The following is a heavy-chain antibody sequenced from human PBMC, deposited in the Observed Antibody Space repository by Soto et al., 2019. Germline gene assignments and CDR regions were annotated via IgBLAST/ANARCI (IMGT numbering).Heavy chain of an antibody. V-gene: IGHV3-23*01. CDR2: ISGSGGST. J-gene: IGHJ6*02. CDR1: GFTFSSYA. D-gene: IGHD6-6*01. CDR3: AKEDGSSMVGLYYYYGMDV. Sequence: PGGSLRLSCAASGFTFSSYAMSWVRQAPGKGLEWVSAISGSGGSTYYADSVRGRFTISRDNSKNTLYLQMNSLRAEDTAVYYCAKEDGSSMVGLYYYYGMDVWGQGTTVTVSS.